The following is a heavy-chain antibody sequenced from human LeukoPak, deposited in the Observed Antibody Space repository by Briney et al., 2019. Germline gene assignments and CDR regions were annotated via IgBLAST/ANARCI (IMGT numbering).Heavy chain of an antibody. V-gene: IGHV1-69*13. D-gene: IGHD6-19*01. CDR1: GGTFSSYA. J-gene: IGHJ4*02. Sequence: GASVKVSCKASGGTFSSYAISWVRQAPGQGLEWMGGIIPIFGTANYAQKFQGRVTITADESTSTAYMELSSLRSEDTAVYYCAREAGYSSGWYVYWGQGTLVTVSS. CDR3: AREAGYSSGWYVY. CDR2: IIPIFGTA.